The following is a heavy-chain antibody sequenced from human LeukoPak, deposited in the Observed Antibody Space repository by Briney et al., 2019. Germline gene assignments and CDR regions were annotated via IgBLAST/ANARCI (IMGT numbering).Heavy chain of an antibody. CDR3: ARGKEDYYYYYYMDV. V-gene: IGHV4-59*10. Sequence: SETLSLTCAVYGGSFSGYYWSWIRQPAGKGLEWIGRIYTSGSTNYNPSLKSRVTMSVDTSKNQFPLKLSSVTAADTAVYYCARGKEDYYYYYYMDVWGKGTTVTVSS. J-gene: IGHJ6*03. CDR2: IYTSGST. CDR1: GGSFSGYY.